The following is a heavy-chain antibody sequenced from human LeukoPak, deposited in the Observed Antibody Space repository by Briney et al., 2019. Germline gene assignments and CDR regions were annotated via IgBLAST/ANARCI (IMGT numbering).Heavy chain of an antibody. J-gene: IGHJ6*03. CDR2: IYYSGST. CDR3: AGYPANSSSWPYYYYYMDV. Sequence: SETLSLTCSVSGGSISSSSYYWGWIRQPPGKGLEWIGSIYYSGSTNYNPSLKSRVTISVDTSKNQFSLKLSSVTAADTAVYYCAGYPANSSSWPYYYYYMDVWGKGTTVTVSS. V-gene: IGHV4-39*07. CDR1: GGSISSSSYY. D-gene: IGHD6-13*01.